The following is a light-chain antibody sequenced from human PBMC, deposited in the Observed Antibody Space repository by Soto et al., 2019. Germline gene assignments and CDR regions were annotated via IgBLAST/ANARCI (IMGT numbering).Light chain of an antibody. CDR2: GVF. Sequence: ETVLTQSPGTVSLSPGERATLSCRTSQSVKSNYLAWYQQKPGQAPRLLIYGVFNRATGIPERFSGSGSGTDFTLTISGLEPEDSAVYYCQHYDGSPRTFGQGTKLEIK. V-gene: IGKV3-20*01. J-gene: IGKJ2*01. CDR1: QSVKSNY. CDR3: QHYDGSPRT.